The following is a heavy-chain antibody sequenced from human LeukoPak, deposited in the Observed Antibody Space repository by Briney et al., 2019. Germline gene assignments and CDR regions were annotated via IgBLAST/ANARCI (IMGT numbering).Heavy chain of an antibody. CDR3: ARDRNDFWSGYLDY. CDR2: ITPIFGTA. Sequence: SVKVSCKASGYTFTVYSINWLRQAPGQGLEWMGGITPIFGTANYAQKFQGRVTITADESTSTAYMELSSLRSEDTAVYYCARDRNDFWSGYLDYWGQGTLVTVSS. V-gene: IGHV1-69*13. J-gene: IGHJ4*02. D-gene: IGHD3-3*01. CDR1: GYTFTVYS.